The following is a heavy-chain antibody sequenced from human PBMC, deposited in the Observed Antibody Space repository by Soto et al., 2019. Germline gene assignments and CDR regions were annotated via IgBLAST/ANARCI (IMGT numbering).Heavy chain of an antibody. CDR2: IYYSGTT. Sequence: TSETLSLTCTVSGASISSGDYYWSWIRQPPGKGLEWIGYIYYSGTTYYNPSLKSRLTISLDTSKNRFSLKLSSVTAADTAVYYCALRFGTAWGQGTTVTVSS. J-gene: IGHJ6*02. CDR1: GASISSGDYY. D-gene: IGHD5-12*01. CDR3: ALRFGTA. V-gene: IGHV4-30-4*01.